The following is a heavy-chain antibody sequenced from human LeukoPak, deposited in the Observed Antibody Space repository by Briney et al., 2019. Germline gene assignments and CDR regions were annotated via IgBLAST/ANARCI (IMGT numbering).Heavy chain of an antibody. CDR3: ASGVATIQHYAMDV. CDR2: ISSSSSYI. CDR1: GFTFSPYT. J-gene: IGHJ6*02. V-gene: IGHV3-21*01. D-gene: IGHD5-24*01. Sequence: GGSLRLSCAASGFTFSPYTMNWVRQAPGKGLEWVSSISSSSSYIYYADSVKGRFTISRDNAKNSLYLQVNSLRAEDTAVYYCASGVATIQHYAMDVWGQGTTVTVSS.